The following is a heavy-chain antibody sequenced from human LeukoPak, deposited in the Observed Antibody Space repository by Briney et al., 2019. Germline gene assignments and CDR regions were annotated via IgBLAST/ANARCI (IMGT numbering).Heavy chain of an antibody. CDR3: ARGGGLDV. J-gene: IGHJ6*02. V-gene: IGHV3-7*03. CDR1: GFTFSSYW. CDR2: INHNGNVN. D-gene: IGHD3-16*01. Sequence: GGSLRLSCAASGFTFSSYWMNWARQAPGKGLEWAASINHNGNVNYYVDSVKGRFTISRDNAKNSLYLQMSNLRAEDTAVYFCARGGGLDVWAQGATVTVSS.